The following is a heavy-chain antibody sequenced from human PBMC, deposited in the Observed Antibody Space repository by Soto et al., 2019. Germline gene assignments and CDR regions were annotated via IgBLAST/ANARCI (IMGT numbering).Heavy chain of an antibody. V-gene: IGHV3-23*01. J-gene: IGHJ4*02. Sequence: PGGSLRLSCAASGFTFISYAMSWVRQAPGKGLEWVSAISGSGGSTYYADSVKGRFTISRDNSKNTLYLQMNSLGAEDTAVYYCAYSSTPFDYWGQGTLVTVSS. CDR2: ISGSGGST. CDR3: AYSSTPFDY. D-gene: IGHD6-13*01. CDR1: GFTFISYA.